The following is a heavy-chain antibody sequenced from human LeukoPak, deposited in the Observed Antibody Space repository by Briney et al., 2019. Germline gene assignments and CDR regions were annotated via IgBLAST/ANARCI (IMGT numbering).Heavy chain of an antibody. D-gene: IGHD3-10*01. CDR2: INPDTGGT. CDR1: GYTFTGYF. Sequence: ASVKVSCKASGYTFTGYFMHWVRQAPGQGPEWMGWINPDTGGTNYAQKFQGWVTMTRDTSISTAYMELSRLRSDDTAVYYCARGEAWFVDYWGQGTLVTVSS. V-gene: IGHV1-2*04. J-gene: IGHJ4*02. CDR3: ARGEAWFVDY.